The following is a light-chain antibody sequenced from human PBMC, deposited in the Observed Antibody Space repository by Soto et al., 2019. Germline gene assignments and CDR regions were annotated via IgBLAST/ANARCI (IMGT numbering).Light chain of an antibody. CDR3: QQYYSTPT. J-gene: IGKJ4*01. Sequence: DIVMTQSPDSLAVSLGDRATINCKSSQSFLYSSNNKNYLAWYQQKPGQPPKLLIYWASTRESGVPDRFSGSGSGTDFTLTISSLQAEDVAVYYCQQYYSTPTFGGGTKVDIK. CDR1: QSFLYSSNNKNY. V-gene: IGKV4-1*01. CDR2: WAS.